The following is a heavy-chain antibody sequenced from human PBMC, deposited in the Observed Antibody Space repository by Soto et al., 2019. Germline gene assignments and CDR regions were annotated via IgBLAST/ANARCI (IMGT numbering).Heavy chain of an antibody. CDR3: ARGQGSYYYGMDV. Sequence: SETLSLTCAVYGGSFSGYYWSWIRQPPGKGLEWIGEINHSGSTNYNPSLKSRVAISVDTSKNQFSLKLSSVTAAETAVYYCARGQGSYYYGMDVWGQGTTVTSP. CDR1: GGSFSGYY. CDR2: INHSGST. V-gene: IGHV4-34*01. J-gene: IGHJ6*02.